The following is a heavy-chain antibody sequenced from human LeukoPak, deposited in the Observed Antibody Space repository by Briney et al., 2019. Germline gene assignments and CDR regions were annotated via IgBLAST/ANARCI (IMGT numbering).Heavy chain of an antibody. CDR3: ARGGDPY. J-gene: IGHJ4*02. CDR2: INHSGST. V-gene: IGHV4-34*01. D-gene: IGHD1-26*01. CDR1: GGSFSGYY. Sequence: SETLSLTCAVYGGSFSGYYWTWIRQPPGRGLEWIGEINHSGSTNYNPSLKSRVTISVDTSKSQFSLKLNSVTAADTAMYYCARGGDPYWGQGTLVTVSS.